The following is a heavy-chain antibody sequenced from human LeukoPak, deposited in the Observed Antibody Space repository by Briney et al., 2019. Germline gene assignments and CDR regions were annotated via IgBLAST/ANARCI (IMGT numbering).Heavy chain of an antibody. CDR2: MTRSGDDI. J-gene: IGHJ4*02. Sequence: VGALRVSCAASRFTFSDYYMSWLRQAPGKGLEGVAYMTRSGDDIYYADSVKGRFTISRDNAKNALFLRMSSLRVEDTATYYCASDIVATSGDFWGQGTLVSVSS. V-gene: IGHV3-11*01. CDR3: ASDIVATSGDF. D-gene: IGHD5-12*01. CDR1: RFTFSDYY.